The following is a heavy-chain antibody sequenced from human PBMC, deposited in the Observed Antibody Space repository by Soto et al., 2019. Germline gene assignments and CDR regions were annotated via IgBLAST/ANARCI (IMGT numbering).Heavy chain of an antibody. J-gene: IGHJ6*02. CDR2: IIPIFGTA. D-gene: IGHD2-2*01. Sequence: ASVKVSCKASGGTFSSYAISWVRQAPGQGLEWMGGIIPIFGTANYAQKFQGRVTITADESTSTAYMELSSLRSEDTAVYYCASSPPVAAAYFRYGMDVWGQGTTVTVSS. CDR3: ASSPPVAAAYFRYGMDV. V-gene: IGHV1-69*13. CDR1: GGTFSSYA.